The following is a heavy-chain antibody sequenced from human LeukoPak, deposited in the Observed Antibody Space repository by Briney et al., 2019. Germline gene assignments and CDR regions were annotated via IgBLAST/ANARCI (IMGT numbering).Heavy chain of an antibody. Sequence: PGGSLRLSCAASGLTFSKAWMSWVRQAPGKGLEWVGRIKSKIDGGTIEYAAPVKGRFTISRDDSKNTQYLQMNSLKTEDTAVYYCTTDGYCSGGNRYSFDYWGQGILVTVSA. D-gene: IGHD2-15*01. CDR1: GLTFSKAW. J-gene: IGHJ4*02. V-gene: IGHV3-15*01. CDR3: TTDGYCSGGNRYSFDY. CDR2: IKSKIDGGTI.